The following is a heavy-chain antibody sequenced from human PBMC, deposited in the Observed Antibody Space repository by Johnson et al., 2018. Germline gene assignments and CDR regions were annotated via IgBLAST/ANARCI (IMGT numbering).Heavy chain of an antibody. CDR1: GASISSGSYF. Sequence: QVQLQESGPGLVKPSQTLSLTCSVSGASISSGSYFWSWIRQPAGKGLEWIGRIYTSGSTDYNPSLKSRVTISLDTSKNQFSLKLTSVTAADTAVYYCARDGVLHYDTSGYFFDYWGQGTLVTVSS. V-gene: IGHV4-61*02. CDR2: IYTSGST. CDR3: ARDGVLHYDTSGYFFDY. D-gene: IGHD3-22*01. J-gene: IGHJ4*02.